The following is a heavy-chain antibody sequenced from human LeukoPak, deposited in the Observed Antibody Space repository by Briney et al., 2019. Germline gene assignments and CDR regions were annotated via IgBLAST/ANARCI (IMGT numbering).Heavy chain of an antibody. J-gene: IGHJ5*02. CDR1: GFTFSSYS. Sequence: PGGSLRLSCAASGFTFSSYSMNWVRQAPGKGLEWVSSISSSSSYIYYADSVKGRFTISRDNAKNSLYLQMNSLRAEDTAVYYCARGRDGYNPWFDPWGQGTLVTVSS. CDR2: ISSSSSYI. V-gene: IGHV3-21*01. CDR3: ARGRDGYNPWFDP. D-gene: IGHD5-24*01.